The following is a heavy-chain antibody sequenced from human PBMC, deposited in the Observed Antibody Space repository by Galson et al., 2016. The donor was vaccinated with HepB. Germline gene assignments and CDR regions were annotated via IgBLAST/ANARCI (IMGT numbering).Heavy chain of an antibody. CDR2: IRIKANGGKA. J-gene: IGHJ2*01. CDR1: GFTFGDFA. Sequence: SLRLSCAPSGFTFGDFAMTWFRQAPGQGLEWVGFIRIKANGGKAEYDASVKGRFTISRDDSKSVAYLQMNSLKTEDTAVYFCSIESGRWGRGTLVTVSS. CDR3: SIESGR. V-gene: IGHV3-49*03.